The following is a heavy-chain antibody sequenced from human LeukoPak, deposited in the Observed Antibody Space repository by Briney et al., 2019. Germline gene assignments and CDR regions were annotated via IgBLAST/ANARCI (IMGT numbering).Heavy chain of an antibody. V-gene: IGHV4-4*07. Sequence: SETLSLTCTVSGGSISSYYWSWIRPPAGKGLEWIGRIYTSGSTNYNPSLKSRVTMSVDTPKNQFSLKLSSVTAADTAVYYCAREDYYDSSGYYYESAPLDYWGQGTLVTVSS. J-gene: IGHJ4*02. CDR2: IYTSGST. CDR1: GGSISSYY. D-gene: IGHD3-22*01. CDR3: AREDYYDSSGYYYESAPLDY.